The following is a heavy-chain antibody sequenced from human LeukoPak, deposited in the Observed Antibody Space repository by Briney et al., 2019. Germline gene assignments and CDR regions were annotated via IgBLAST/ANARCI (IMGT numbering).Heavy chain of an antibody. D-gene: IGHD6-6*01. V-gene: IGHV3-23*01. Sequence: PGGSLRLSRAASGFTFSSYAMSWVRQAPGKGLEWVSAISGSATNTYYADSVKGRFTISRDNSKNTLHLQMNSLRAEDTAVYYCAKDRSIAARRAFDIWGRGTMVTVSS. CDR1: GFTFSSYA. J-gene: IGHJ3*02. CDR3: AKDRSIAARRAFDI. CDR2: ISGSATNT.